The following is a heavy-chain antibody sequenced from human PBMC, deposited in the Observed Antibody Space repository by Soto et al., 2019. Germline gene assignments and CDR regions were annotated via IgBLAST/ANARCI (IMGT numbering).Heavy chain of an antibody. CDR2: ISYYGSNK. D-gene: IGHD2-2*01. CDR1: GFTFSSYG. CDR3: AKDGLPGYEVTDANFPYRSYYYCMDF. J-gene: IGHJ6*02. Sequence: QVQLVESGGGVVQPGRSLRLSCAASGFTFSSYGMHWVRQAPGKGLEWVSVISYYGSNKYYADSVKGRFTISRDNSKNTLSLQINSLRPEDTAVYYCAKDGLPGYEVTDANFPYRSYYYCMDFWGQGTTVTVSS. V-gene: IGHV3-30*18.